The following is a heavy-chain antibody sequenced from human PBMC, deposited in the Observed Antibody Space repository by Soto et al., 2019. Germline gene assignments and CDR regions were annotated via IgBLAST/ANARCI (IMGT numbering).Heavy chain of an antibody. J-gene: IGHJ5*02. CDR3: ARNSLALRKNNWFDP. D-gene: IGHD3-3*02. Sequence: XATLSLTCTVSGDSIISSYFYWGWVRQPPGKGLEWIGSIFYLGSSYYNPSLKSRVTMSVDTSKNQFSLRLRSVTAADTALYFCARNSLALRKNNWFDPWGQGIMVTVSS. CDR2: IFYLGSS. CDR1: GDSIISSYFY. V-gene: IGHV4-39*01.